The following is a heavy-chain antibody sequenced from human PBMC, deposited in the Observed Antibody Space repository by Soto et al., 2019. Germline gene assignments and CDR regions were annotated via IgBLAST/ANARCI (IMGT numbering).Heavy chain of an antibody. CDR3: AKPMGMLKRRSTPNDAFDI. J-gene: IGHJ3*02. Sequence: PGGALRLSCAASGFTFSSYAMGLVRQAPGKGLGLVSAMRGSGGSRYYGDSVKGRVTISRDNSKNTLYLQMNSLRAEDTAVYYCAKPMGMLKRRSTPNDAFDIWGQGTMVTVSS. V-gene: IGHV3-23*01. D-gene: IGHD2-8*01. CDR1: GFTFSSYA. CDR2: MRGSGGSR.